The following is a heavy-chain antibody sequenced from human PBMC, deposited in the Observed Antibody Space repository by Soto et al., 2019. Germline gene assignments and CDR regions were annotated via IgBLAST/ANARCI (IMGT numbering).Heavy chain of an antibody. CDR3: ARDVWGSGWYGDWYFDL. V-gene: IGHV1-69*01. CDR2: IIPIFGTA. D-gene: IGHD6-19*01. J-gene: IGHJ2*01. Sequence: QVQLVQSGAEVKKPGSSVKVSCKASGGTFSSYAISWVRQAPGQGLEWMGGIIPIFGTANYAQKFQGRVTITADESTSTAYMELSSLRSEATAVYYCARDVWGSGWYGDWYFDLWGRGTLVTVSS. CDR1: GGTFSSYA.